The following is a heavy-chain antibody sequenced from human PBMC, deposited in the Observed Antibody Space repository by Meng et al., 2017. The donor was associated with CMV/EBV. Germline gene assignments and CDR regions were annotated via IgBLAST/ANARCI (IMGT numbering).Heavy chain of an antibody. J-gene: IGHJ4*02. V-gene: IGHV2-5*01. CDR3: AHSQDSGTFPVVYFDY. CDR1: FSRSTSGVG. D-gene: IGHD1-26*01. CDR2: IYWNDDK. Sequence: FSRSTSGVGGGWIRPPPGKALEWLALIYWNDDKRYSPSPKSRLTITKDTSKNQVVLTMTNMDPVDTATYYCAHSQDSGTFPVVYFDYWGQGTLVTVSS.